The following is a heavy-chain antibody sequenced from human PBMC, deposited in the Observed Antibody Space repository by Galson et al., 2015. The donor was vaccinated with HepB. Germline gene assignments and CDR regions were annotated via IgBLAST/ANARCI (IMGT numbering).Heavy chain of an antibody. CDR1: GFTFSSYS. CDR3: AGEAYDTSGYYYG. J-gene: IGHJ4*02. V-gene: IGHV3-21*01. D-gene: IGHD3-22*01. Sequence: SLRLSCAASGFTFSSYSMNWVRQAPGKGLEWVSSISSSSSYIHYADSVKGRFTISRDNAKNSLYLQMNSLRAEDTAVYYCAGEAYDTSGYYYGWGQGTLVTVSS. CDR2: ISSSSSYI.